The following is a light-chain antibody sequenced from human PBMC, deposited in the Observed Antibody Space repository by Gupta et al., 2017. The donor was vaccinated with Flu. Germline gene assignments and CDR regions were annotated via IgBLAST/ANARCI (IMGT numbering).Light chain of an antibody. CDR1: SSDVGAYTY. J-gene: IGLJ3*02. Sequence: TISCTGTSSDVGAYTYVSWYQQHPGKAPKLMIYEVSNRPSGVSNRFSGSKSGNTASLTISGLQAEDEADYYCSSYTISSTLDWVFGGGTKLTVL. V-gene: IGLV2-14*01. CDR2: EVS. CDR3: SSYTISSTLDWV.